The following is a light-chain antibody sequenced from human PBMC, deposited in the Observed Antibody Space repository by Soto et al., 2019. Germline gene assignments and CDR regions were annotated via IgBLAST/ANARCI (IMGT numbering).Light chain of an antibody. CDR2: DAS. Sequence: DIQMTQSPSTLSASVGDRVTISCRASQSISSWLAWYQQKPGKAPNLLIYDASSLQSGVPSRFSGGGSGTEFTLTISSLQPDDIATYSCQQYNSYSWTFGQGTKVDIK. J-gene: IGKJ1*01. CDR3: QQYNSYSWT. V-gene: IGKV1-5*01. CDR1: QSISSW.